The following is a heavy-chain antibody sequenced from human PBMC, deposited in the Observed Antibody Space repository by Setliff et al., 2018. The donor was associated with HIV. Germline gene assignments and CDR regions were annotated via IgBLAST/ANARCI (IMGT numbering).Heavy chain of an antibody. CDR2: INAGNGNT. V-gene: IGHV1-3*01. D-gene: IGHD4-17*01. CDR1: GYTFTSYA. J-gene: IGHJ1*01. CDR3: ARGEALQNTVTTYFQH. Sequence: ASVKVSCKASGYTFTSYAMHWVRQAPGQRLEWMGWINAGNGNTKYSQKFQGRVTITRDTSASSAYMELSSLRSEDTAIYYCARGEALQNTVTTYFQHWGQGTPVTVSA.